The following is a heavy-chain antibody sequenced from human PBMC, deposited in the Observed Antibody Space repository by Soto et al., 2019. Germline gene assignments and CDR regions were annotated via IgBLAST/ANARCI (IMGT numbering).Heavy chain of an antibody. CDR1: GGTFSSYA. V-gene: IGHV1-69*13. D-gene: IGHD3-22*01. Sequence: SVKVSCKASGGTFSSYAISWVRQAPGQGLEWMGGIIPIFGTANYAQKFQGRATITADESTSTAYMELSSLRSEDTAVYYCARDRGAYYYDSSGPRQENWFDPWGQGTLGTV. CDR2: IIPIFGTA. CDR3: ARDRGAYYYDSSGPRQENWFDP. J-gene: IGHJ5*02.